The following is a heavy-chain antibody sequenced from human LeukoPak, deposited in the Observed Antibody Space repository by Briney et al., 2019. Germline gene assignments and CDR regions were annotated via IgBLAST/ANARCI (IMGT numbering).Heavy chain of an antibody. CDR1: GGTFSSYA. Sequence: ASVKVSCKASGGTFSSYAISWVRQAPGQGLEWMGWINTNTGNPTYAQGFTGRFVFSLDTSVSTAYLQISSLKAEDTAVYYCARVRGIAVAGTDSITNAFDIWGQGTMVTVSS. CDR3: ARVRGIAVAGTDSITNAFDI. D-gene: IGHD6-19*01. J-gene: IGHJ3*02. V-gene: IGHV7-4-1*02. CDR2: INTNTGNP.